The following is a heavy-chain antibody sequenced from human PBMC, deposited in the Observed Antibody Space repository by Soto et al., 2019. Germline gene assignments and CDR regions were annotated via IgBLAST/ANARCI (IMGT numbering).Heavy chain of an antibody. Sequence: ASVKVSCKASGYTFTSYGISWVRQAPGQGLEWMGWISAYNGNTNYAQKLQGRVTMTTATSTSTAYMELRSLRSDDTAVYYCARSSRIAAAGTLWFDPWGQGTLVTVSS. CDR2: ISAYNGNT. V-gene: IGHV1-18*01. J-gene: IGHJ5*02. CDR3: ARSSRIAAAGTLWFDP. D-gene: IGHD6-13*01. CDR1: GYTFTSYG.